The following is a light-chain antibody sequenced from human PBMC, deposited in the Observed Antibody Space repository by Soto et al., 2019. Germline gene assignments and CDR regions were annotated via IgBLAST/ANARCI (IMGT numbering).Light chain of an antibody. CDR2: DAS. V-gene: IGKV3-20*01. CDR1: QSVPKNY. J-gene: IGKJ1*01. Sequence: EIVLTQSPGTLSLSPGDRATISCRASQSVPKNYLAWYQQEPGQAPRLLIYDASSSPTGIPDRFSGSGSGTDFTLTISRLEPEDFAVYYCHQYASAPQTFGQGTKVEIK. CDR3: HQYASAPQT.